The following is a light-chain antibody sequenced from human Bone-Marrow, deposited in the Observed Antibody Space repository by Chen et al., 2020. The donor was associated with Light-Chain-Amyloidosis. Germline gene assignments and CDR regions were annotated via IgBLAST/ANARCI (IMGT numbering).Light chain of an antibody. CDR1: NIGSTS. CDR2: DDS. Sequence: SYVLTQPSSVSVAPGQTATIACGGNNIGSTSVHWYQQTPGQAPLLVVYDDSDRPSGIPERLSVSNSGNTATLTISRVEAGDEADYYCRVWDSSSDRPVFGGGTKLTVL. CDR3: RVWDSSSDRPV. V-gene: IGLV3-21*02. J-gene: IGLJ3*02.